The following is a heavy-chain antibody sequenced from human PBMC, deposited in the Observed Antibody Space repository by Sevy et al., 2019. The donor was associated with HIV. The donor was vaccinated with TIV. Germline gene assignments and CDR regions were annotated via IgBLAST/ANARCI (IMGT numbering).Heavy chain of an antibody. D-gene: IGHD2-2*01. V-gene: IGHV3-48*02. CDR2: ISSSSSTI. CDR3: ARVALPAAMPYYYYGIDV. CDR1: GFTFSSYS. J-gene: IGHJ6*02. Sequence: GGSLRISCAASGFTFSSYSMNWVRQAPGKGLEWVSYISSSSSTIYYADSVKGRFTISRDNAKNSLYLQMNSLRDEDTAVYYYARVALPAAMPYYYYGIDVWGQGTTVTVSS.